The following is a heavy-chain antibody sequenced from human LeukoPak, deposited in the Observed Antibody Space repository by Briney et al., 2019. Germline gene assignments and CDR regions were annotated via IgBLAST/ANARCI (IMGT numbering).Heavy chain of an antibody. V-gene: IGHV3-74*01. CDR3: ARDAFGVDKSPF. CDR1: GLTFSSNW. D-gene: IGHD3-3*01. CDR2: ISSDGSST. J-gene: IGHJ4*02. Sequence: PGGSLRLSCAASGLTFSSNWMHWVRQAPGKGLVWVSRISSDGSSTSYADSVKGRFTISRDNAKNTLHLQMNSLRAEDTAVYYCARDAFGVDKSPFWGQGTLVTVSS.